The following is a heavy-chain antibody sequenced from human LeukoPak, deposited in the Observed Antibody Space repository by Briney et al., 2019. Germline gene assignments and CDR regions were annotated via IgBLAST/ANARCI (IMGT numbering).Heavy chain of an antibody. V-gene: IGHV1-8*02. CDR3: ARGLSGWLPDY. D-gene: IGHD6-19*01. CDR1: GGTLSGYA. Sequence: ASVRVSCKASGGTLSGYAISWVRQATGQGLEWMGWTNPNSGNTGYAQKFQGRVTMTRNTSISTAYMELSSLRSEDTAVYYCARGLSGWLPDYWGQGTLVTVSS. CDR2: TNPNSGNT. J-gene: IGHJ4*02.